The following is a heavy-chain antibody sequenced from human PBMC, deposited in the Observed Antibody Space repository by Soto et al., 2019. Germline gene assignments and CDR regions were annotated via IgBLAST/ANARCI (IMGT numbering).Heavy chain of an antibody. V-gene: IGHV3-53*02. CDR1: GFTVSNNY. J-gene: IGHJ4*02. CDR3: ATYTSLDY. Sequence: EVQLVETGGGVIQPGGSLRLSCAASGFTVSNNYMSWVRQAPGKGLEWVSLLYSGGSTFYADSVKGRFTISRDNSKNTLFLQMNSLRAADTAVYFCATYTSLDYWGQGTLVTVSS. CDR2: LYSGGST. D-gene: IGHD2-2*02.